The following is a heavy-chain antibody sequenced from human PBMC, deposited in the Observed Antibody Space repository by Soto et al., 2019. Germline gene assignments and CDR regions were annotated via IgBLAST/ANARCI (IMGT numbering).Heavy chain of an antibody. CDR3: ARDRDIVHFDY. CDR1: GFTFSSYS. CDR2: ISSSSSYI. Sequence: GSLRLSCAASGFTFSSYSMNWVRQAPGKGLEWVSSISSSSSYIYYADSVKGRFTISRDNAKNSLYLQMNSLRAEDTAVYYCARDRDIVHFDYWGQGTLVTVSS. J-gene: IGHJ4*02. D-gene: IGHD5-12*01. V-gene: IGHV3-21*01.